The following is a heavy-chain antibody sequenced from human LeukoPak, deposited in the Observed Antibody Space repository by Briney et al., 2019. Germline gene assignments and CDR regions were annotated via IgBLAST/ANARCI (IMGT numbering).Heavy chain of an antibody. CDR3: ARGSAWERGSYDH. V-gene: IGHV3-7*05. J-gene: IGHJ5*02. Sequence: GSLRLSCAASGFNFRSYWMKWVRQAPGKGLGWVANIKEDGSKKYYVDSVKGRFTISRDNAENSLYLQMNSLRVEDTAVYYCARGSAWERGSYDHWGQGTLVTVSS. CDR2: IKEDGSKK. D-gene: IGHD1-26*01. CDR1: GFNFRSYW.